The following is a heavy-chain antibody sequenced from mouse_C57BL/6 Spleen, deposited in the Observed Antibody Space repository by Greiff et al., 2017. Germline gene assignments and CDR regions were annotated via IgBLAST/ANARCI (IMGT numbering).Heavy chain of an antibody. V-gene: IGHV1-66*01. J-gene: IGHJ4*01. Sequence: VQLQQSGPELVKPGASVKISCKASGYSFTSYYIHWVKQRPGQGLEWIGWIYPGSGNPKYNEKFKGKATLTADTSSSTAYMQLSSLTSEDSAVYYCARSPHYAMDYWGQGTSVTVSS. CDR3: ARSPHYAMDY. CDR1: GYSFTSYY. CDR2: IYPGSGNP.